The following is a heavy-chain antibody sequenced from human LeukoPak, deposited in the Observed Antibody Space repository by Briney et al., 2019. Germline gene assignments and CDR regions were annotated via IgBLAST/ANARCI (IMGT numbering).Heavy chain of an antibody. CDR3: ARGSRGIRGYFDH. D-gene: IGHD3-10*01. J-gene: IGHJ4*02. Sequence: ASVKVSCKTSGYTFTSYDITWVRQAPGQGLEWMGWISGYSHEAIYAQKFQDRVFMSRDASSTTAYIELRSLRSDDTAVYFCARGSRGIRGYFDHWGQGTLVTVSS. CDR2: ISGYSHEA. CDR1: GYTFTSYD. V-gene: IGHV1-18*01.